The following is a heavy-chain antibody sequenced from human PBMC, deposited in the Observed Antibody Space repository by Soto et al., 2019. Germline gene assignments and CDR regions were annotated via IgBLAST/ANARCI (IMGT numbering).Heavy chain of an antibody. CDR2: ISSNGGST. D-gene: IGHD3-22*01. J-gene: IGHJ4*02. CDR1: GFTFSSYA. V-gene: IGHV3-64D*06. Sequence: GSLRLSCSASGFTFSSYAMHWVRQAPGKGLEYVSAISSNGGSTYYADSVKGRFTISRDNSKNTLYLQMSSLRAEDTAVYYCVKDVAKRYYDSSGYLSYYWGQGTLVTVSS. CDR3: VKDVAKRYYDSSGYLSYY.